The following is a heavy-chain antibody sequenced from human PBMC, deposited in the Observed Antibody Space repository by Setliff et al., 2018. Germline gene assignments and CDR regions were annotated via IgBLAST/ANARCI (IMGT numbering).Heavy chain of an antibody. D-gene: IGHD3-22*01. Sequence: ASVKVSCKASGGTFSSYAINWVRQAPGQGLEWMGGIIPMFGTTNYARKFQGRVTITADESTSTAYMELSSLRSEDTAVYYCAREGVDSRSSTDYRYYMDVWGKGTTVTVSS. J-gene: IGHJ6*03. CDR1: GGTFSSYA. CDR2: IIPMFGTT. V-gene: IGHV1-69*13. CDR3: AREGVDSRSSTDYRYYMDV.